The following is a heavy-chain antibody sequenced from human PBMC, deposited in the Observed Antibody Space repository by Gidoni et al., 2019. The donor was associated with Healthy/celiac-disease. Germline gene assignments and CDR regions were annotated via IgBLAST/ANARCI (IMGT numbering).Heavy chain of an antibody. J-gene: IGHJ4*02. D-gene: IGHD1-1*01. Sequence: VQLVQSGAEVKKPGSSVKVSCKASGGTFSSYAIRWVRQAPGQGLEWMGGIIPIFGTANYAQKFQGRVTITADESTRTAYMELSSLRSEDTAVYYCARGGLNWNLRPDYWGQVTLVTVSS. CDR1: GGTFSSYA. CDR3: ARGGLNWNLRPDY. V-gene: IGHV1-69*01. CDR2: IIPIFGTA.